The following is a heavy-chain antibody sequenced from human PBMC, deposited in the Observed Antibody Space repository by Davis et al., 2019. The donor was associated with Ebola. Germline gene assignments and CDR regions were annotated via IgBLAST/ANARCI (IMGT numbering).Heavy chain of an antibody. CDR2: INSDGSST. V-gene: IGHV3-74*01. D-gene: IGHD3-3*01. CDR3: ERGGGLLRFLEWLSGDYGMDV. CDR1: GFTFSSYW. Sequence: GESLKISCAASGFTFSSYWMHWVRQAPGKGLVWVSRINSDGSSTSYADSVKGRFTISRDNAKNTLYLQMNSLRAEDTAVYYCERGGGLLRFLEWLSGDYGMDVWGQGTTVTVSS. J-gene: IGHJ6*02.